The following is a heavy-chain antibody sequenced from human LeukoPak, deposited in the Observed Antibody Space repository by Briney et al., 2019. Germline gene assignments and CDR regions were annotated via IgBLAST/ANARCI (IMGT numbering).Heavy chain of an antibody. Sequence: SETLSLTCAVYGGSFSGYYWSWIRQPPGKGLEWIGEINHSGSTNYNPSLKSRVTISVDTSKNQFSLKLSSVTAADTAVYYCARGTSDYWGQGTLVTVSS. V-gene: IGHV4-34*01. CDR2: INHSGST. CDR3: ARGTSDY. J-gene: IGHJ4*02. CDR1: GGSFSGYY.